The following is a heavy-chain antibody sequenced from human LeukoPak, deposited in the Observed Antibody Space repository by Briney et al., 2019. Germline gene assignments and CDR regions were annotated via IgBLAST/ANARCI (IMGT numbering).Heavy chain of an antibody. CDR3: ATDPDGI. V-gene: IGHV1-24*01. CDR2: YDAEDGET. Sequence: ASVKVSCKVSGYTLTELSMHLVRRAPGKGLEWMGGYDAEDGETIYAQKFQGRVTMTEDTSTDTAYMELSSLRSEDTAVYYCATDPDGIWGQGTLVTVSS. J-gene: IGHJ4*02. CDR1: GYTLTELS.